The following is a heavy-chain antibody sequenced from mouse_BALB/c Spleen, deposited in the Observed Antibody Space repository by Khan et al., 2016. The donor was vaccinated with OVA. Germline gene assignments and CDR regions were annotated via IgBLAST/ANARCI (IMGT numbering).Heavy chain of an antibody. CDR1: GYTFTDYA. J-gene: IGHJ2*01. CDR3: TSPAYDGYYDY. D-gene: IGHD2-3*01. CDR2: ISSYSGNT. Sequence: QVQLQQSGPELVRPGVSVKISCKGSGYTFTDYAIHWVKQSHAKSLEWIGLISSYSGNTNYKQKFKDKATMTVDKSSSTAYMELARLTSEDSAIYYCTSPAYDGYYDYWGQGTTLTVSS. V-gene: IGHV1S137*01.